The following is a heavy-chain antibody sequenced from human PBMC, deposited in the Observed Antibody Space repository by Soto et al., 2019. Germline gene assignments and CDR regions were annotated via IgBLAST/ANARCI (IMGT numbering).Heavy chain of an antibody. CDR2: ISGNAGYE. J-gene: IGHJ6*02. Sequence: QVQLVESGGGVVQPGRSLRLSCAASGFTFNSYTMHWVRQSPGMALEWMAVISGNAGYEYYADSVKGRFTISRDNPTNTLYLQMDSLRTEDTAVYYCVRARPRRGDVWGQGTTVIVSS. V-gene: IGHV3-30-3*01. CDR1: GFTFNSYT. CDR3: VRARPRRGDV.